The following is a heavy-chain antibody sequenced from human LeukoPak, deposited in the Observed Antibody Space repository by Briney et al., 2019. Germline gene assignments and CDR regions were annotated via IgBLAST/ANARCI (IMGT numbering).Heavy chain of an antibody. CDR1: GFTLSSHA. CDR3: ARGVRTVDY. D-gene: IGHD4-17*01. CDR2: ISYDGSHK. Sequence: GGSLRLSCAASGFTLSSHAMHWVCQAPGKGLEWVAVISYDGSHKYYADSVQGRLPISRDNSKNMLYLQMNSLRVEDTAVYYCARGVRTVDYWGQGTLVTVSS. J-gene: IGHJ4*02. V-gene: IGHV3-30-3*01.